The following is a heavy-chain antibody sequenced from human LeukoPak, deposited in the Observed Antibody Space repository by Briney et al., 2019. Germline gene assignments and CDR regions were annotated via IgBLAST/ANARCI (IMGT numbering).Heavy chain of an antibody. V-gene: IGHV3-74*03. CDR3: ARVRTDTSGDYYEGFDY. CDR2: ISGDGSDT. J-gene: IGHJ4*02. D-gene: IGHD1-26*01. CDR1: GFTFSTYW. Sequence: GGSLRLSCAASGFTFSTYWLHWVRQAPGKGMVWVSRISGDGSDTEYADSMKGRITVSRDNAKNTVYLQMNSLRAEDTAVYYCARVRTDTSGDYYEGFDYWGQGTLLTVSS.